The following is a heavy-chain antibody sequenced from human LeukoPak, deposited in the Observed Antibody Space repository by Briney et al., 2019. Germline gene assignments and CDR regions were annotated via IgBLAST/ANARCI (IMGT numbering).Heavy chain of an antibody. CDR1: GYTFMGYH. J-gene: IGHJ4*02. V-gene: IGHV1-2*02. CDR3: ARDKNLYCSADSCYSAFDF. CDR2: INPKSGGT. Sequence: ASVKVSCEASGYTFMGYHIHWVRQAPGQGLEWMGWINPKSGGTNYAQKFQDRVTMTRDTSINTAYMDLHRLGSDDTAVYYCARDKNLYCSADSCYSAFDFWGQGTLVTVSS. D-gene: IGHD2-15*01.